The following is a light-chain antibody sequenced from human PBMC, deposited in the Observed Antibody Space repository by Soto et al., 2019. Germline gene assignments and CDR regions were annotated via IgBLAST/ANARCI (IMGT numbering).Light chain of an antibody. J-gene: IGLJ2*01. CDR2: DVA. Sequence: QSALTQVRSVSGSPGQSVTISCTGTSRDIGGYNHVSWYQQHPAKAPKLIIYDVAKRPSGVHDRFSGSKSGNTASLTISGLQPEDEGDYSCCSYSGSHLIFGGGTQLTVL. CDR3: CSYSGSHLI. V-gene: IGLV2-11*01. CDR1: SRDIGGYNH.